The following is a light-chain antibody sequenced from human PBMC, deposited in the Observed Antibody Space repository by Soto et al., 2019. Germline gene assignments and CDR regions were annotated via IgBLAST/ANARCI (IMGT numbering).Light chain of an antibody. CDR2: EVS. CDR1: SGDVGGYNY. V-gene: IGLV2-14*01. CDR3: RSYTSSSTYG. Sequence: QSVLTQPASVSGSPGQSITISCTGTSGDVGGYNYVSWYQQHPGKAPKLMIYEVSNRPSGVSNRFSGSKSGNTASLTISGLKAEDEADYSCRSYTSSSTYGFGT. J-gene: IGLJ1*01.